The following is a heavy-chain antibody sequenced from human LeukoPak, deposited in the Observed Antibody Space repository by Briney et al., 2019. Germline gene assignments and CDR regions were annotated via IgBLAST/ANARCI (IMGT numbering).Heavy chain of an antibody. CDR1: GYTFTSYG. J-gene: IGHJ3*02. CDR2: ISAYNGNT. D-gene: IGHD3-22*01. V-gene: IGHV1-18*01. CDR3: ARGGDMRVVGAFDI. Sequence: ASVKVSCKASGYTFTSYGINCVRQAPGQGLEWMGWISAYNGNTNYAQKLQGRVTMTRDTSTSTVYMELRSLRSDDTALYYCARGGDMRVVGAFDIWGQGTMVTVSS.